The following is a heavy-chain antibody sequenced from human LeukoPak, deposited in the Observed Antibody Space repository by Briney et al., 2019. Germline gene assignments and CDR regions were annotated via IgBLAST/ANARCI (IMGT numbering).Heavy chain of an antibody. CDR1: GLINSGNA. V-gene: IGHV3-64*01. D-gene: IGHD3-10*01. CDR3: ARGYKGYMDV. Sequence: GGSLRQSFPATGLINSGNAIDWVRQARGKGLEYVSAINSNGNSTYYANSVMGRFTLSRDNSKNSLYLEMGSRRPEDMAVYYCARGYKGYMDVWGKGTTVTVFS. J-gene: IGHJ6*03. CDR2: INSNGNST.